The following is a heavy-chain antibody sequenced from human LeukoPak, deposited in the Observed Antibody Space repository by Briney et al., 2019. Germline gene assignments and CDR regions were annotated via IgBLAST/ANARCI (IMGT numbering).Heavy chain of an antibody. CDR2: IWYDGSNK. CDR1: GFTFSTYG. Sequence: GGSLRLSCAASGFTFSTYGMHWVRQAPGKGLEWVAVIWYDGSNKYYADSVKGRFTISRDNSKNTLYLQMNSLRAEDTAMYYCARAVGPYDYWGQGTLVTVSS. V-gene: IGHV3-33*01. J-gene: IGHJ4*02. D-gene: IGHD1-26*01. CDR3: ARAVGPYDY.